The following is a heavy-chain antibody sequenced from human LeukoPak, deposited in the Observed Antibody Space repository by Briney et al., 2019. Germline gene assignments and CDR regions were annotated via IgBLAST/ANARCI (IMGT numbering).Heavy chain of an antibody. D-gene: IGHD4-17*01. CDR3: ARDPNGDYIGTFDM. V-gene: IGHV3-23*01. CDR2: ISGSGGST. CDR1: GFTFSSYS. J-gene: IGHJ3*02. Sequence: GGSLRLSCAASGFTFSSYSMNWVRQAPGKGLEWVSSISGSGGSTQYADSVQGRFAISRDNSKNTLYLQMNSLRVEDTAMYFCARDPNGDYIGTFDMWGQGTMVSVSS.